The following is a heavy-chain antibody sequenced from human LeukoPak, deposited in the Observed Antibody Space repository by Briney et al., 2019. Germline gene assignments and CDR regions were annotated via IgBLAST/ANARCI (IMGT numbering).Heavy chain of an antibody. CDR2: ISGSGSYI. J-gene: IGHJ1*01. D-gene: IGHD2-15*01. V-gene: IGHV3-21*06. CDR1: RFTFSSYS. CDR3: AKDFAKYCSGGCDFQH. Sequence: GGSLRLSCAASRFTFSSYSMNWARQAPGKGLEWVSSISGSGSYIYYADSVKGRFTISRDNSKNTLYMQMNSLRAEGTAVYYCAKDFAKYCSGGCDFQHWGQGTLVTVS.